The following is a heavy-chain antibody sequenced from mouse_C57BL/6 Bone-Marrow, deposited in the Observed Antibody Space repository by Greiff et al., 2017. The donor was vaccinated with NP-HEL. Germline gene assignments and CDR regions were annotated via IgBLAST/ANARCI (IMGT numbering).Heavy chain of an antibody. J-gene: IGHJ2*01. CDR3: ASPLYYYGSFFDY. Sequence: QVQLQQSGPELVKPGASVKISCKASGYAFSSSWMNWVKQRPGKGLEWLGRIYPGDGDTNYNGKFKGKATLTADKSSSTAYMQLSSLTSEDSAVYFCASPLYYYGSFFDYWGQGTTLTVSS. CDR2: IYPGDGDT. CDR1: GYAFSSSW. D-gene: IGHD1-1*01. V-gene: IGHV1-82*01.